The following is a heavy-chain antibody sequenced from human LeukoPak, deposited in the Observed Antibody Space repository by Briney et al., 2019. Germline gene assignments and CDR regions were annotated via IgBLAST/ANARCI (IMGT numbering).Heavy chain of an antibody. V-gene: IGHV3-23*01. CDR2: ISVSGDST. J-gene: IGHJ4*02. Sequence: GGSLRLSCAASAFTFSSYAMSWVRQAPGKGLGWVSAISVSGDSTYYADSVKGRFTISRDNSKNTLYLQMNSLRAEDTAVYYCAKDMRLYSSGWYLDYWGQGTLVTVSS. CDR3: AKDMRLYSSGWYLDY. D-gene: IGHD6-19*01. CDR1: AFTFSSYA.